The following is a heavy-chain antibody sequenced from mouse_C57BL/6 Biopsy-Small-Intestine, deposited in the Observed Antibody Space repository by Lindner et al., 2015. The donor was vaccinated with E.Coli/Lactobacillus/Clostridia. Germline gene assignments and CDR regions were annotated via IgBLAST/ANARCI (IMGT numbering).Heavy chain of an antibody. CDR3: VRGGGTIFPSDEINFDL. Sequence: SVKVSCKASGYSLSSGGISWVRQVPGQGLEWMGWISAHNGNINYPQTFQGRVSLTTDTSTSTAYMELRSLTSDDTAVYYCVRGGGTIFPSDEINFDLWGQGTLVTVSS. D-gene: IGHD2-14*01. CDR1: GYSLSSGG. V-gene: IGHV1-20*01. CDR2: ISAHNGNI. J-gene: IGHJ1*01.